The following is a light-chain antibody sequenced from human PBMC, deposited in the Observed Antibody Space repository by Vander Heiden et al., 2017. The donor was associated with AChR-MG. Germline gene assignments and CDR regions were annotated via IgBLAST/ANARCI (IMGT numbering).Light chain of an antibody. CDR3: SSYAGSNIL. CDR1: SSELGGYNY. Sequence: QSALPQPPSASGSPGQSVAISCPGTSSELGGYNYVSRYQQHPGKAPKLMIYEVSERPSGVPDRFSGSKSGNTASLTVSGLQAEDEADYYCSSYAGSNILFGGGTKLTVL. CDR2: EVS. V-gene: IGLV2-8*01. J-gene: IGLJ2*01.